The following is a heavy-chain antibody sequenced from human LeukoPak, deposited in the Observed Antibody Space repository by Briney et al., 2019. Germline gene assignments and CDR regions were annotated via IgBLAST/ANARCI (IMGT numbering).Heavy chain of an antibody. V-gene: IGHV4-59*01. CDR2: IYYSGST. D-gene: IGHD1-26*01. CDR3: ARLFHPALSGNYPFDY. Sequence: PSETLSLTCTVSGGSINSYYWSWIRQPPGEGLEWIAYIYYSGSTSYNPSLKSRVTISVDTSKNQFSLKLNSVTAADTAMYYCARLFHPALSGNYPFDYWGQGTLVTVSS. CDR1: GGSINSYY. J-gene: IGHJ4*02.